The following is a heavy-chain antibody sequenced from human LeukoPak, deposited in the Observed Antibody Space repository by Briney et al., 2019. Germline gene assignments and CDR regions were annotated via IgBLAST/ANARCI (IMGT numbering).Heavy chain of an antibody. V-gene: IGHV4-59*06. D-gene: IGHD5-24*01. J-gene: IGHJ3*02. CDR2: IYYSGST. Sequence: PSETLSLTCAVSGGSITSYYWSWIRQPPGKGLEWIGYIYYSGSTYYNPSLKSRVTISVDTSKNQFSLKLSSVTAADTAVYYCASLEMDAFDIWGQGTMVTVSS. CDR3: ASLEMDAFDI. CDR1: GGSITSYY.